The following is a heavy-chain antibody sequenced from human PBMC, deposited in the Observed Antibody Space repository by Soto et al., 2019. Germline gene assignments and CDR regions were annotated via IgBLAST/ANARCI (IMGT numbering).Heavy chain of an antibody. V-gene: IGHV3-7*01. D-gene: IGHD2-8*01. Sequence: EVQLVESGGGLVQPGGSLRLSCAASGFSFSSYWMSWVRQAPGKGLEWVANIKQDGSEKFYVSSLKGRFTISRDNAKNSLYLQMSSLRAEDTALYYCAREDIGLIPGTFDYWGQGTLVTVSS. CDR2: IKQDGSEK. J-gene: IGHJ4*02. CDR3: AREDIGLIPGTFDY. CDR1: GFSFSSYW.